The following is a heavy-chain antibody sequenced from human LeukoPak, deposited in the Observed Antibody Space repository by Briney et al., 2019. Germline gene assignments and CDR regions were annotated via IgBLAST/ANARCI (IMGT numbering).Heavy chain of an antibody. CDR3: AKGGKGFPLGLRLDS. D-gene: IGHD2-21*01. J-gene: IGHJ5*01. CDR2: IYYSGST. CDR1: GGSISTYY. Sequence: SETLSLTCTVSGGSISTYYWTWIRQPPGKGLEWIGYIYYSGSTNCNPSLKSRVTISVDTSKNQFSLKLTSLTAADTAVYYCAKGGKGFPLGLRLDSWGQGTLVSVSS. V-gene: IGHV4-59*01.